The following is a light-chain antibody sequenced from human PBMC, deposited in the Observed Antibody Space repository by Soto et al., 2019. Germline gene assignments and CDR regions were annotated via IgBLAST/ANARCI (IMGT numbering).Light chain of an antibody. Sequence: DIQMTPSPCTLSAAVGDRVTIPCRASQSINRWLAWYQQKPGKAPKLLIYDASNLEAGVPSRFRGSGSGTDFTFTISRLQPEDIATYYCQQYENLPTFGQGTRLEIK. V-gene: IGKV1-33*01. CDR2: DAS. J-gene: IGKJ5*01. CDR1: QSINRW. CDR3: QQYENLPT.